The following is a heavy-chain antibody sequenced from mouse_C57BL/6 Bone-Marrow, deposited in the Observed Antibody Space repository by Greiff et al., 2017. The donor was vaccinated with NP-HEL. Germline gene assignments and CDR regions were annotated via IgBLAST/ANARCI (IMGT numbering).Heavy chain of an antibody. CDR1: GFTFSDFY. J-gene: IGHJ1*03. Sequence: EVKLVESGGGLVQSGRSLRLSCATSGFTFSDFYMEWVRQAPGKGLAWIAARSNKANDYTTEYSASVKGRFIVSRDTSQSLLYRQMNVLRAEDTAIYDCARDALDWYFDFWGTGTTVTVSS. CDR2: RSNKANDYTT. V-gene: IGHV7-1*01. CDR3: ARDALDWYFDF.